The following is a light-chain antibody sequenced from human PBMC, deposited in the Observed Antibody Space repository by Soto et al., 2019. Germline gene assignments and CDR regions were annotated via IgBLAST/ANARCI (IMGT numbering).Light chain of an antibody. V-gene: IGKV1-27*01. CDR2: AAS. CDR1: QGIDTY. J-gene: IGKJ3*01. CDR3: QKYTRAPFT. Sequence: DIQMTQSPSSLSASVGDRVTITCRASQGIDTYLAWYQQKPGQVPKLLIYAASTLQSGVPSRFSGSGSGTDFTLTISSLQPEDVATYFCQKYTRAPFTFGPGTTVDIK.